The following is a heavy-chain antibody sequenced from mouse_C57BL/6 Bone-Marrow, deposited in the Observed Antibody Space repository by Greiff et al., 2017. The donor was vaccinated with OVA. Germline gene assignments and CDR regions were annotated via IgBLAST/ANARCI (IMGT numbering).Heavy chain of an antibody. CDR2: INPNNGGT. V-gene: IGHV1-26*01. D-gene: IGHD2-3*01. CDR1: GYTFTDYY. CDR3: ARVPGYYGEAMDY. J-gene: IGHJ4*01. Sequence: EVQLQQSGPELVKPGASVKISCKASGYTFTDYYMNWVKQSHGKSLEWIGDINPNNGGTSYNQKFKGKATLTVDKSSSTAYMELRSLTSEDSAVYYCARVPGYYGEAMDYRGQGTSVTVSS.